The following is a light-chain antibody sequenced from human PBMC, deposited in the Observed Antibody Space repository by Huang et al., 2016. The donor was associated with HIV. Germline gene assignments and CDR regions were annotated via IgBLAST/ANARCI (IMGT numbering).Light chain of an antibody. J-gene: IGKJ1*01. V-gene: IGKV1-5*03. CDR1: QSIGTW. Sequence: DIQMTPSSATLSASVGDRVIITCRASQSIGTWLAWYQQKPGKAPNLLIYEASPLESGVPSRFSGRGSGAEFTLTINGLQPDDFATYYCQHYNSFPWTFGQGTKVEV. CDR3: QHYNSFPWT. CDR2: EAS.